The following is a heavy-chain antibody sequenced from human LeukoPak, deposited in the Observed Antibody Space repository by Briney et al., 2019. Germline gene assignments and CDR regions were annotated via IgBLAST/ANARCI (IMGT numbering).Heavy chain of an antibody. Sequence: PGGALRLSCAASGFTFSTYGIHWVRQAPGKGLEWVAFIQYDGSNKHYADSVKGRFTISRDNSKSTLYLQMNNLRPEDTAVYYCAKDREVFFRLVGADWGQGTLVTVST. J-gene: IGHJ4*02. CDR3: AKDREVFFRLVGAD. D-gene: IGHD1-26*01. V-gene: IGHV3-30*02. CDR2: IQYDGSNK. CDR1: GFTFSTYG.